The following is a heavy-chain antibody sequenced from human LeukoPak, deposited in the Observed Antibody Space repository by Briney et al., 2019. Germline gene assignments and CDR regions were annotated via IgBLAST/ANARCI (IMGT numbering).Heavy chain of an antibody. Sequence: PGGSLRLSCAASGFTFGIYSMTWVRQAPGKGLERVSSISSTSMYIYYADSMRGRFTISRDNAENSLFLQINSLGVEDTAVYSCARVAAGAEAHTLHYHYMDVWGKGTTVTVSS. CDR1: GFTFGIYS. CDR2: ISSTSMYI. V-gene: IGHV3-21*01. D-gene: IGHD6-13*01. CDR3: ARVAAGAEAHTLHYHYMDV. J-gene: IGHJ6*03.